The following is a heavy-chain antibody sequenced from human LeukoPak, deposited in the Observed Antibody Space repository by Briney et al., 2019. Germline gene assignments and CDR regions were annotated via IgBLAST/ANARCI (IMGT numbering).Heavy chain of an antibody. D-gene: IGHD3/OR15-3a*01. CDR1: GFTVSGNY. J-gene: IGHJ3*02. CDR2: IYRGGST. Sequence: GGSLRLSCAASGFTVSGNYISWVRQAPGKGPEWVSVIYRGGSTYYADSVKGRFTISRDNSKNTLSLQMNSLRAEDTAVYYCARGTGVPGSLTNGFDIWGQGTMVTVSS. CDR3: ARGTGVPGSLTNGFDI. V-gene: IGHV3-53*01.